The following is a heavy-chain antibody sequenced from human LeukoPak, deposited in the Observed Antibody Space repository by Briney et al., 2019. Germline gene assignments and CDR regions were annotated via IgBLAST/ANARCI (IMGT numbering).Heavy chain of an antibody. J-gene: IGHJ4*02. Sequence: GGSLRLSCAVSGFTFSGFWMSWSRQAPGKGLEWVTAVWYDGSNPQYAESVKGRFTISRDNSKNTLYLQMSSLRSEDTAVYYCAREEKRRDGYNYHHPQDFDYWGQGTLVTVSS. CDR3: AREEKRRDGYNYHHPQDFDY. CDR1: GFTFSGFW. CDR2: VWYDGSNP. D-gene: IGHD5-24*01. V-gene: IGHV3-30-3*01.